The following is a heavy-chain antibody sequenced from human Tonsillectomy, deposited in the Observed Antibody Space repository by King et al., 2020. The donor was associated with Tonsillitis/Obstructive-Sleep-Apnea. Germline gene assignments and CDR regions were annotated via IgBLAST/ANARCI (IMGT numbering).Heavy chain of an antibody. CDR2: IYFSGGT. CDR1: GGSISSGGYY. Sequence: HVQLQESGPGLVKPSQTLSLTCTVSGGSISSGGYYWSWIRQHPGEGLEWIGYIYFSGGTYYNPSLKSRVTISVDTSKNQFSLKLSSVTAADTAVYYCARVSPYYYDSSGYYYYWGQGTLVTVSS. D-gene: IGHD3-22*01. CDR3: ARVSPYYYDSSGYYYY. V-gene: IGHV4-31*03. J-gene: IGHJ4*02.